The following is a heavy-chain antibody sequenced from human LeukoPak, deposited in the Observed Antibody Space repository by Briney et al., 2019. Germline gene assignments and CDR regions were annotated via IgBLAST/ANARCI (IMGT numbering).Heavy chain of an antibody. Sequence: GASVKVSCKASGYTFTGYYVHWVRQAPGLGLEWMGRVNCNSGSTDYPRAFQGRVTLNRDTSITTDYMELSSLKSDDTAIYYCARGRWLPDYWGQGTPLIVSS. J-gene: IGHJ4*02. CDR2: VNCNSGST. CDR1: GYTFTGYY. CDR3: ARGRWLPDY. V-gene: IGHV1-2*06. D-gene: IGHD5-24*01.